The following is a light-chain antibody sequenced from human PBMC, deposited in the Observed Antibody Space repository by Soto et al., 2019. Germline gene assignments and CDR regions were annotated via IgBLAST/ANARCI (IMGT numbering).Light chain of an antibody. CDR3: QHYSNWPLT. Sequence: EIVMTQSPATLSVSPGERATLSCRASQSVSSNLAWYQQKPGQAPRLLIYGASTRATGIPARFSGSGSGTEFTLTISRLQSEDFAVDYCQHYSNWPLTFGQGTKVEIK. V-gene: IGKV3-15*01. CDR1: QSVSSN. CDR2: GAS. J-gene: IGKJ1*01.